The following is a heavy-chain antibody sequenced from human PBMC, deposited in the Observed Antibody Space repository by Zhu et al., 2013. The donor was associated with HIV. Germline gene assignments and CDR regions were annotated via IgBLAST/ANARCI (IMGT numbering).Heavy chain of an antibody. D-gene: IGHD3-9*01. Sequence: QVQLVQSGAEVKKPGASVRVSCQASGFTFTSYYIHWVRQAPGQGLEWMGVINPRGDFTSYAQKFQGRVTVIRDTPTSTVYMDLTSLRSEDTSVYYCARELTKTGFFDYVGPGNPGHRLL. CDR1: GFTFTSYY. J-gene: IGHJ4*02. CDR2: INPRGDFT. V-gene: IGHV1-46*01. CDR3: ARELTKTGFFDY.